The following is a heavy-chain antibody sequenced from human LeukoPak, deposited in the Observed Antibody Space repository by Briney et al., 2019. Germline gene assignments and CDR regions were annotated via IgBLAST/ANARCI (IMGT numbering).Heavy chain of an antibody. Sequence: GGSLRLSCEASGFTFSTYSMQWVRQAPGKGLEWVSYISSSRGTIWYADSVKGRFTISRDNAMSSLYLQMNSLRAEDTAVYYCARDLVGTNPDSFDVWSQGTMVTVSS. V-gene: IGHV3-48*04. CDR1: GFTFSTYS. J-gene: IGHJ3*01. CDR2: ISSSRGTI. CDR3: ARDLVGTNPDSFDV. D-gene: IGHD1-1*01.